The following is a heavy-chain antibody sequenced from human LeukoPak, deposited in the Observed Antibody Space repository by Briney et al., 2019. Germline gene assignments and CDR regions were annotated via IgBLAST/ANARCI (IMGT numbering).Heavy chain of an antibody. D-gene: IGHD6-19*01. CDR2: IYYSAST. Sequence: SETLSLTCTVSGGSISSYYWSWIRQPPGKGLEWIGYIYYSASTNYNPSLKSRVTISVDTSKNQFSLKLSSVTAADTAVYYCARHERRGKQWLYYYYGMDVWGQGTTVTVSS. CDR3: ARHERRGKQWLYYYYGMDV. J-gene: IGHJ6*02. CDR1: GGSISSYY. V-gene: IGHV4-59*08.